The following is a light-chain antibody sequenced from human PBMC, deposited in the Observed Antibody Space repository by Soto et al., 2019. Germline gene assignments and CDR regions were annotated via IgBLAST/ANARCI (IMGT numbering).Light chain of an antibody. CDR3: QQYNSLWT. CDR1: QSISSW. CDR2: KAS. V-gene: IGKV1-5*03. Sequence: DIQMTQSPSTLYASVGDRVTITCRASQSISSWLAWYQQKPGKAPMLLIYKASVLERGVPSRFSGSGSGTEFTLTIRSLQPDDFATYFCQQYNSLWTFGQGTKVEIK. J-gene: IGKJ1*01.